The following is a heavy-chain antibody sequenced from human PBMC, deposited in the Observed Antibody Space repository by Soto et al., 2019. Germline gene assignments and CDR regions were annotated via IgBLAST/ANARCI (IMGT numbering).Heavy chain of an antibody. V-gene: IGHV5-10-1*01. CDR2: IDPSDSYT. D-gene: IGHD3-3*01. CDR3: ARRSWSGYYPLGIYYYYGMDV. Sequence: GESLKISCKGSGYSFTSYWISWVRQMPGKGLEWMGRIDPSDSYTNYSPSFQGHVTISADKSISTAYLQWSSLKASDTAMYYCARRSWSGYYPLGIYYYYGMDVWGQGTTVTVSS. J-gene: IGHJ6*02. CDR1: GYSFTSYW.